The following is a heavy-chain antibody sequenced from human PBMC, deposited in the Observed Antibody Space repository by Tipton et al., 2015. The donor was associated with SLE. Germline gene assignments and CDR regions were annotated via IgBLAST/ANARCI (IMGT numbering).Heavy chain of an antibody. CDR2: ISHGGIT. CDR3: ARGVGASYYYYYYYMDV. V-gene: IGHV4-34*01. D-gene: IGHD1-26*01. CDR1: GGSFSGYY. J-gene: IGHJ6*03. Sequence: TLSLTCAVYGGSFSGYYWTWIRQPPGKGLEWIGEISHGGITNYNPSLKSRVTISVDTSKNQFSLKLSSVTAADTAVYYCARGVGASYYYYYYYMDVWGKGTTVTVSS.